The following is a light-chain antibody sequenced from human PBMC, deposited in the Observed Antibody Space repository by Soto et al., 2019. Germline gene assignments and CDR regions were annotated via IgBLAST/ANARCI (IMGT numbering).Light chain of an antibody. CDR3: QQSISAPLT. CDR1: QSISSY. Sequence: IPMTPSPSSPFSSVKDRVTITFPASQSISSYLNWYQQKPGKAPKLLIYAASSLQSGVPSRFSGSGSGTDFTLTIAGLQPEDSASYFCQQSISAPLTFGGGTKVDIK. J-gene: IGKJ4*01. V-gene: IGKV1-39*01. CDR2: AAS.